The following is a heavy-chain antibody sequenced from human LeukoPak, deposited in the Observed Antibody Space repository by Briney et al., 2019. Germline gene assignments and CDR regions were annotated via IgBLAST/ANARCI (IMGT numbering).Heavy chain of an antibody. Sequence: GGSLRLSCAASGFTFSRYSMNWVRQAPGKGLECVSSISSNNYIYYADSVRGRFTISRDNAKNSLYLQLNSLRAEDTAVYYCARDSAVAGSVNWFDPWGQGTLVTVSS. D-gene: IGHD6-19*01. CDR2: ISSNNYI. J-gene: IGHJ5*02. CDR3: ARDSAVAGSVNWFDP. CDR1: GFTFSRYS. V-gene: IGHV3-21*01.